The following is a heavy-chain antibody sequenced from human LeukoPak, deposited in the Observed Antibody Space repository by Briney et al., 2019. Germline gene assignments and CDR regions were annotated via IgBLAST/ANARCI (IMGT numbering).Heavy chain of an antibody. V-gene: IGHV1-2*02. Sequence: ASVKVSCKASGYTFTGYYMHWVRQAPGQGLEWMGWINPNSGGTNYAQKLQGRVTMTTDTSTSTAYMELRSLRSDDTAVYYCARVGANSGYDVVSYYYYYMDVWGKGTTVTVSS. CDR2: INPNSGGT. J-gene: IGHJ6*03. D-gene: IGHD5-12*01. CDR3: ARVGANSGYDVVSYYYYYMDV. CDR1: GYTFTGYY.